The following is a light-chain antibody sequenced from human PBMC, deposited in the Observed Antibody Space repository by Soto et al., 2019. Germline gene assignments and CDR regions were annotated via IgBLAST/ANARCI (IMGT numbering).Light chain of an antibody. CDR2: GAS. J-gene: IGKJ1*01. CDR3: QQYGSSGT. Sequence: IVLTQSAGALSLSPGERATLSCRASQSVSNDYVAWYQQKPGQAPRLLIYGASDRATGIPDRFSGSGSGTDFTLTISRLEPEDFAVYYCQQYGSSGTFGQGTKVDI. CDR1: QSVSNDY. V-gene: IGKV3-20*01.